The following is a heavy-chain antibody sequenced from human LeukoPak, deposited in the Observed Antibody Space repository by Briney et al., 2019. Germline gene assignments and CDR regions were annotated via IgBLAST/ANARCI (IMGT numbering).Heavy chain of an antibody. J-gene: IGHJ4*02. V-gene: IGHV1-69*13. D-gene: IGHD3-10*01. CDR2: IIPIFGTA. Sequence: SVKVSCKASGGTFSSYAISWVRQAPGQGLEWMGGIIPIFGTANYAQKFQGRVTITADESTSTAYMELSSLRSEDTAVYYCARAKPKNMVRGLIMRRESRYYFDYWGQGTLVTVSS. CDR3: ARAKPKNMVRGLIMRRESRYYFDY. CDR1: GGTFSSYA.